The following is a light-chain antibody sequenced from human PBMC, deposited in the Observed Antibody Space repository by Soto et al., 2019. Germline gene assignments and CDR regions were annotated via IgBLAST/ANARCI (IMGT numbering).Light chain of an antibody. CDR3: QQYGSSPGA. CDR1: QSVSSSY. CDR2: GAS. J-gene: IGKJ4*01. Sequence: EILMTQSPATLSVSPGERATLSCRASQSVSSSYLAWYQQKPGQAPRLLIYGASSRATGIPDRFSGSGSGTDFTLTISRLEPEDFAVYYCQQYGSSPGAFGGGTKVDIK. V-gene: IGKV3-20*01.